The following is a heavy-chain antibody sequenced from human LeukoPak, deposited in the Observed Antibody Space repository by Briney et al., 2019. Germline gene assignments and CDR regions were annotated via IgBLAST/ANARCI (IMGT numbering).Heavy chain of an antibody. CDR2: IMPIFGTA. CDR3: ARDGGYCSGGSCYSYAFDI. J-gene: IGHJ3*02. V-gene: IGHV1-69*06. D-gene: IGHD2-15*01. Sequence: ASVKVSCKASGGTFSSYAISWVRQAPGQGLEWMGGIMPIFGTANYAQKFQGRVTITADKSTSTAYMELSSLRSEDTAVYYCARDGGYCSGGSCYSYAFDIWGQGTMVTVSS. CDR1: GGTFSSYA.